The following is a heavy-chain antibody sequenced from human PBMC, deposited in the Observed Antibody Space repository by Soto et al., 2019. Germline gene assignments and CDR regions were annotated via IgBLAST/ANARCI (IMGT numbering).Heavy chain of an antibody. CDR1: GFTFSGFA. D-gene: IGHD6-19*01. CDR3: AKGGVFGSGWRNWLDP. CDR2: ISYDGSNK. V-gene: IGHV3-30-3*01. Sequence: QVQLVESGGGVVQPGRSLRLSCAASGFTFSGFAMHWVRQAPGKGLEWVAVISYDGSNKYYAESVKGRFTISRDNSQNTLYLQMNSLRADDTAVYWCAKGGVFGSGWRNWLDPWGQGTLVTVSS. J-gene: IGHJ5*02.